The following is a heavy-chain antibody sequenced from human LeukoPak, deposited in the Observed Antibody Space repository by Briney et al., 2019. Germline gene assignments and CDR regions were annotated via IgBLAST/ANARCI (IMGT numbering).Heavy chain of an antibody. D-gene: IGHD3-3*01. CDR2: INPNSGGT. J-gene: IGHJ4*02. CDR1: GYTFTGYY. Sequence: ASVKVSCKASGYTFTGYYMHWVRQAPGQGLEWMGRINPNSGGTNYAQKFQGRVTMTRDTSISTAYMELSRLRSDDTAVYYCARVSFLEWTYDYWGQGTLVTVSS. CDR3: ARVSFLEWTYDY. V-gene: IGHV1-2*06.